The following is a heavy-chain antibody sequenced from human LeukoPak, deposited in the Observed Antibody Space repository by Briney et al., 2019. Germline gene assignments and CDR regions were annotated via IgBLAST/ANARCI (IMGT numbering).Heavy chain of an antibody. V-gene: IGHV3-21*03. CDR2: ISSTNGHT. CDR3: ARDRDSSGLYGGADL. CDR1: GFSFSFSN. Sequence: GGSLRLSCAASGFSFSFSNMNWVRQAPGKGLEWVSYISSTNGHTYYADSVNGRFIISRDTAKNSLYLQMNSLRVEDTAIYFCARDRDSSGLYGGADLWGQGVLVTVSA. J-gene: IGHJ5*02. D-gene: IGHD6-19*01.